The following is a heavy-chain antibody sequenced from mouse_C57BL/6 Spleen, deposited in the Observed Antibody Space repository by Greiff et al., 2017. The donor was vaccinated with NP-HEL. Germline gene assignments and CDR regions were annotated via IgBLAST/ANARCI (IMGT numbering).Heavy chain of an antibody. Sequence: EVQLQQSGTVLARPGASVKMSCKTSGYTFTSYWMHWVKQRPGQGLEWIGAIYPGNSDTSYNQKFKGKAKLTAVTSASTAYMELSSLTNEDSAVYYCTRTNYYGSSYDGGWFAYWGQGTLVTVSA. CDR3: TRTNYYGSSYDGGWFAY. V-gene: IGHV1-5*01. D-gene: IGHD1-1*01. CDR1: GYTFTSYW. CDR2: IYPGNSDT. J-gene: IGHJ3*01.